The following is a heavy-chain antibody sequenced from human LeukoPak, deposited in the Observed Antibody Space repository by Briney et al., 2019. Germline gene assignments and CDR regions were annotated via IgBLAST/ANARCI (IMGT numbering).Heavy chain of an antibody. V-gene: IGHV1-8*01. CDR2: MNPNSGNT. J-gene: IGHJ4*02. D-gene: IGHD5-18*01. CDR1: GYTFTSYD. Sequence: ASVKVSCKASGYTFTSYDINWVRQATGQGLEWMGWMNPNSGNTGYAQKFQGRVTMTRDTSTSTVYMELSSLRSEDTAVYYCAREWDGRGYSYGTFDYWGQGTLVTVSS. CDR3: AREWDGRGYSYGTFDY.